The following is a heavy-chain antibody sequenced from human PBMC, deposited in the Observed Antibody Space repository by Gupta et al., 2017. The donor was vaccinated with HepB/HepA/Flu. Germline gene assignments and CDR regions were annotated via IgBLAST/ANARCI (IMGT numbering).Heavy chain of an antibody. CDR3: ARAGLMPDIVVVPAAIYDL. Sequence: QVQLVQPGAEVKKPGSSVKVSCKASGGTFSSYANSGVRQAPGQGLEWMGGIIPIFGTANYAQKFQGRVTITADKSTSTAYMELSSLRSEDTAVYYCARAGLMPDIVVVPAAIYDLWGRGTLVTVSS. J-gene: IGHJ2*01. CDR1: GGTFSSYA. CDR2: IIPIFGTA. D-gene: IGHD2-2*01. V-gene: IGHV1-69*06.